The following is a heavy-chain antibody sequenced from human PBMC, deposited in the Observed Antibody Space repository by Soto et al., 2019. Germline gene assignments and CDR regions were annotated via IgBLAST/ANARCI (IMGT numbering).Heavy chain of an antibody. CDR1: GYTFTSYG. D-gene: IGHD3-22*01. V-gene: IGHV1-18*01. Sequence: GASVKVSCKASGYTFTSYGISWVRQAPGQGLEWMGWISAYNGNTNYAQKLQGRVTMTTDTSTSTAYMELRSLRSDDTAVYYCARDLSAYYDSSGYRKDKFDYWGQGTLVNVSS. CDR3: ARDLSAYYDSSGYRKDKFDY. CDR2: ISAYNGNT. J-gene: IGHJ4*02.